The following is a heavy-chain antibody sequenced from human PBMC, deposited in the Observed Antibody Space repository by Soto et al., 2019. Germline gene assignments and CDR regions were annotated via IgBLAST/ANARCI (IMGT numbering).Heavy chain of an antibody. D-gene: IGHD3-22*01. CDR3: AKGNKYYYDSSGYSFFDD. CDR1: GFTFSSYG. CDR2: IWYDGSNK. J-gene: IGHJ4*02. V-gene: IGHV3-33*06. Sequence: PGGSLRLSCAASGFTFSSYGMHWVRQAPGKGLEWVAVIWYDGSNKYYADSVKGRFTISRDNSKNTLYLQMNSLRAEDTAVYYCAKGNKYYYDSSGYSFFDDWGQGTLVTVSS.